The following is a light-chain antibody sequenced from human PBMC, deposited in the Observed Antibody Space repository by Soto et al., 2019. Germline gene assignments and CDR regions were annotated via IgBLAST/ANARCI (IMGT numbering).Light chain of an antibody. V-gene: IGKV1-39*01. J-gene: IGKJ4*02. CDR1: QNIDYY. Sequence: DIQMTQSPSSLSASVGDTVTITCRASQNIDYYLNWYQQTPGKAPRLLVYFSSTLQSGVPSRFSGGGSGTDFTLTISDLQPEDFATYYCQQTFSTQISFGGGTKVDIK. CDR3: QQTFSTQIS. CDR2: FSS.